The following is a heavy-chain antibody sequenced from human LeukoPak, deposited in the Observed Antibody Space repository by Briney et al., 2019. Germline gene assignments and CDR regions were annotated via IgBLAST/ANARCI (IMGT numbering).Heavy chain of an antibody. CDR3: ARGARLIAPSDG. D-gene: IGHD3-22*01. V-gene: IGHV1-18*04. J-gene: IGHJ4*02. CDR1: GYTFTSYY. Sequence: ASVKVSCKASGYTFTSYYMHWVRQAPGQGLEWMGWISAYNGNTNYAQKLQGRVTMTTDTSTSTAYMELRSLRSDDTAVYYCARGARLIAPSDGWGQGTLVTVSS. CDR2: ISAYNGNT.